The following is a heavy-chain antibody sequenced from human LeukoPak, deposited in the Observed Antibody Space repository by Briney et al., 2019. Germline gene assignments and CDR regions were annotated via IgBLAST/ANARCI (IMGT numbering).Heavy chain of an antibody. Sequence: ASVKVSCKASGYTFTSYGLCWVRQAPGQGLEWMGWISGSTGNTDYAQKFQDRVTMTTDTSTKTAYMELRSLRSDDTAVYYCARDLGHNSSWFDASDIWGQGTMVTVSS. J-gene: IGHJ3*02. CDR2: ISGSTGNT. CDR3: ARDLGHNSSWFDASDI. CDR1: GYTFTSYG. D-gene: IGHD6-13*01. V-gene: IGHV1-18*01.